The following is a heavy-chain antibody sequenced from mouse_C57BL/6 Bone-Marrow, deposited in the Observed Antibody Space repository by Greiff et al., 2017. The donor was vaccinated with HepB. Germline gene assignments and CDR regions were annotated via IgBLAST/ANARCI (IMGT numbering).Heavy chain of an antibody. CDR1: GYTFTSYW. Sequence: QVQLQQPGAELVRPGSSVKLSCKASGYTFTSYWMHWVKQRPIQGLEWIGNIDPSDSETHYNQKFKDKATLTVDKSSSTAYMQLSSLTSEDSAVYYCAGGNYPDYYAMDYWGQGTSVTVSS. J-gene: IGHJ4*01. D-gene: IGHD2-1*01. CDR2: IDPSDSET. CDR3: AGGNYPDYYAMDY. V-gene: IGHV1-52*01.